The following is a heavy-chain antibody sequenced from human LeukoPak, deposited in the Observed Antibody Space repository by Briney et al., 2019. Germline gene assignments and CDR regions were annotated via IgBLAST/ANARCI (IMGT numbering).Heavy chain of an antibody. Sequence: SETLSLTCTVSGGSISSSSYYWGWIRQPPGKGLEWIGRIYTSGSTNYNPSLKSRVTISVDTSKNQFSLKLSSVTAADTAVYYCARERVVPAAGLDYWGQGTLVTVSS. J-gene: IGHJ4*02. CDR1: GGSISSSSYY. V-gene: IGHV4-39*07. CDR3: ARERVVPAAGLDY. CDR2: IYTSGST. D-gene: IGHD2-2*01.